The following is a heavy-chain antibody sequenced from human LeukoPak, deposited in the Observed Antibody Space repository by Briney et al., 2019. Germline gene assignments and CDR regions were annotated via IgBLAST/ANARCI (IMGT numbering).Heavy chain of an antibody. Sequence: SETLSLTCTVSGGSTSSGSDYWSWIRQPAGKGLEWIGHIDTSGGTNYNPSLKSRVTISVDTSKNQFSLELSSVTAADTAVYYCVRDHLAVAGMRLAWFDPWGQGTVVTVSS. J-gene: IGHJ5*02. V-gene: IGHV4-61*09. D-gene: IGHD6-19*01. CDR2: IDTSGGT. CDR1: GGSTSSGSDY. CDR3: VRDHLAVAGMRLAWFDP.